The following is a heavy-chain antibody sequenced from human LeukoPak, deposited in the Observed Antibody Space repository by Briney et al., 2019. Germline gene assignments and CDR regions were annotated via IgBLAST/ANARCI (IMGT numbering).Heavy chain of an antibody. J-gene: IGHJ4*02. V-gene: IGHV3-30*03. D-gene: IGHD3-10*01. CDR1: GFTFSSYG. CDR2: ISYDGSNK. Sequence: GGSLRLSCAASGFTFSSYGMHWVRQAPGKGLEWVAVISYDGSNKYYADSVKGRFTISRDNSKNTLYLQMNSLRAEDTAVYYCARGGRSYYGSGSSGYWGQGTLVTVSS. CDR3: ARGGRSYYGSGSSGY.